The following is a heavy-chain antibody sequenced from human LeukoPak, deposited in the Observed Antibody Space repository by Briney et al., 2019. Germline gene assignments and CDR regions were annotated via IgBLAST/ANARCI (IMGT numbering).Heavy chain of an antibody. CDR3: ARESLGGSWFDY. J-gene: IGHJ4*02. Sequence: PGGSVRLSCAASRFTFSSYTMHWVRQAPGKGLEWVAIISYDGSSKYYADSVKGRFTLSRDNSKNMLYLQMNSLRADDTAVYYCARESLGGSWFDYWGQGTLVTVSS. D-gene: IGHD6-13*01. V-gene: IGHV3-30*04. CDR2: ISYDGSSK. CDR1: RFTFSSYT.